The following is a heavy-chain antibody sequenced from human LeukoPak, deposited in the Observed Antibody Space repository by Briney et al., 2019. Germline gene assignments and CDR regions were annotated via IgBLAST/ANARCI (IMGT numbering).Heavy chain of an antibody. D-gene: IGHD4-11*01. Sequence: SETLSLTCAVYGGSFSGYYWSWIRQPPGKGLERIGEINHSGSTNYNPSLKSRVTMSVDTSKNQFSLKLRSVTAADTAVYYCARDLDYTYRWFDPWGQGTLVTVSS. CDR1: GGSFSGYY. CDR3: ARDLDYTYRWFDP. CDR2: INHSGST. V-gene: IGHV4-34*01. J-gene: IGHJ5*02.